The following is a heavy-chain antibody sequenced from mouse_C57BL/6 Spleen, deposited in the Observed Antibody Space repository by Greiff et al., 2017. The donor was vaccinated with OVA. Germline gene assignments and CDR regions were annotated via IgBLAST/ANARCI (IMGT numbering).Heavy chain of an antibody. V-gene: IGHV3-6*01. CDR2: ISYDGSN. J-gene: IGHJ3*01. CDR1: GYSITSGYY. Sequence: EVKLVESGPGLVKPSQSLSLTCSVTGYSITSGYYWNWIRQFPGNKLEWMGYISYDGSNNYNPSLKNRISITRDTSKNQFFLKLNSVTTEDTATYYCASSPSYYYGSSYRAYWGQGTLVTVSA. D-gene: IGHD1-1*01. CDR3: ASSPSYYYGSSYRAY.